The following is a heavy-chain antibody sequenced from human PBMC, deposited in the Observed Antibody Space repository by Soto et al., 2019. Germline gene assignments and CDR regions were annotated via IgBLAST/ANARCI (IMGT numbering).Heavy chain of an antibody. J-gene: IGHJ5*02. Sequence: EVQLVESGGGLVQPGGSLRLSCAASGFTFSSYDMHWVRQATGKGLEWVSAIGTAGDTYYPGSVKGRFTISRENAKNSLYLQMNSLRAGDTAVYYCARGAAGYGSGSYYDGGHWFDPWGQGTLVTVSS. V-gene: IGHV3-13*01. D-gene: IGHD3-10*01. CDR2: IGTAGDT. CDR3: ARGAAGYGSGSYYDGGHWFDP. CDR1: GFTFSSYD.